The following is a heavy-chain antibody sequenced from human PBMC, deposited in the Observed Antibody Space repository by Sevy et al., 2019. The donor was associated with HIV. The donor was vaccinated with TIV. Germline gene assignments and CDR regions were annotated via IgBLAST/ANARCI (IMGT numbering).Heavy chain of an antibody. CDR1: GGSISSGGYY. CDR2: IYYSGST. Sequence: SETLSLTCTVSGGSISSGGYYWSWIRQHPGKGLEWIGYIYYSGSTYYNPSLKSRVTISVDTSKNQFSLKLSSVTAADTAVYYCARVERVALPFGGVNDAFDIWGQRTMVTVSS. J-gene: IGHJ3*02. CDR3: ARVERVALPFGGVNDAFDI. D-gene: IGHD3-16*01. V-gene: IGHV4-31*03.